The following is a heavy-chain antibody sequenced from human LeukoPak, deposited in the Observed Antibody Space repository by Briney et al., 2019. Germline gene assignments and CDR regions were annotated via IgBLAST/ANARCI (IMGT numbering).Heavy chain of an antibody. Sequence: ASVKVSCKASGYTFTSYDINWVRQATGQGLEWMGWMNPNSGNTGYAQKFQGRVTMTRNTSISTAYMELSSLRSEDTAVYYCERDTGWYYGMDVWGQGTTVTVSS. V-gene: IGHV1-8*01. J-gene: IGHJ6*02. CDR2: MNPNSGNT. CDR1: GYTFTSYD. D-gene: IGHD1-14*01. CDR3: ERDTGWYYGMDV.